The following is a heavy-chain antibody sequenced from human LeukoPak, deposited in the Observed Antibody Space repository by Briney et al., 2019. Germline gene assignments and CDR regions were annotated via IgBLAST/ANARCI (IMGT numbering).Heavy chain of an antibody. CDR2: ISGSTATI. V-gene: IGHV3-11*04. CDR1: GFTFSDYY. J-gene: IGHJ4*02. D-gene: IGHD3-22*01. Sequence: PGGSLRLSCAASGFTFSDYYMGWIRQAPGKGLEWVSYISGSTATIYYADSVKGRFTISRDNAKNSLFLQMNSLRAEDTAVYYCARAHYDSRVPYFDYWGQGTLVTVSS. CDR3: ARAHYDSRVPYFDY.